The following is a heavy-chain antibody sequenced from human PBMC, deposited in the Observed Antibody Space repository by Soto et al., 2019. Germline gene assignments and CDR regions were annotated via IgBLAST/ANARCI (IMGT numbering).Heavy chain of an antibody. CDR3: GRSRGITATRPSSYGMDV. J-gene: IGHJ6*02. Sequence: SETLSLTCAVYGGSFSGYYWRWIRQPPGKGLEWIGEINHSGSTNYNPSLKSRVTISVDTSKNQFSLKLSSVTAADTAVYSSGRSRGITATRPSSYGMDVWGQLTRVTVSS. D-gene: IGHD6-13*01. V-gene: IGHV4-34*01. CDR1: GGSFSGYY. CDR2: INHSGST.